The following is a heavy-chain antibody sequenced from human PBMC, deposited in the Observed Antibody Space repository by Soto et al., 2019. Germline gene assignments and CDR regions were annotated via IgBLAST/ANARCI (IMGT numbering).Heavy chain of an antibody. CDR1: GGSLSSYY. J-gene: IGHJ5*02. CDR3: ARLGGYCSGGSCCVDWFDP. D-gene: IGHD2-15*01. Sequence: SETLSLTCTVSGGSLSSYYWSWIRQPPGKGLEWIGYIYYSGSTNYNPSLKSRVTISVDTSKNQFSLKLSSVTAADTAVYYCARLGGYCSGGSCCVDWFDPWGQGTLVTVS. CDR2: IYYSGST. V-gene: IGHV4-59*01.